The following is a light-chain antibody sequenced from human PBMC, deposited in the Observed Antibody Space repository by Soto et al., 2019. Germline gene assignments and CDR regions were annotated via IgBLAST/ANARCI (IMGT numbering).Light chain of an antibody. CDR3: TSYTTSSTWV. J-gene: IGLJ3*02. CDR2: DVS. V-gene: IGLV2-14*01. CDR1: SSDVGAYNF. Sequence: LTQPASVAGSPGQSITISCIGTSSDVGAYNFVSWYRQNPGKAPKLMIYDVSNRPSGVSNRFSGSKSGNTASLTISGLQAEDEADYYCTSYTTSSTWVFGGGTKVTVL.